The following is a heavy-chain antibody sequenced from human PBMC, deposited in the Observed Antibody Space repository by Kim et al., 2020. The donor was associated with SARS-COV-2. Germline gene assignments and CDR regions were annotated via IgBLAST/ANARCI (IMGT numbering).Heavy chain of an antibody. CDR1: GGSFSGYY. CDR3: ASDPTYYYGSGSPY. V-gene: IGHV4-34*01. D-gene: IGHD3-10*01. J-gene: IGHJ4*02. Sequence: SETLSLTCAVYGGSFSGYYWSWIRQPPGKGLEWIGEINHSGSTNYNPSLKSRVTISVDTSKNQFSLKLSSVTAADTAVYYCASDPTYYYGSGSPYWGQGTLVTVSS. CDR2: INHSGST.